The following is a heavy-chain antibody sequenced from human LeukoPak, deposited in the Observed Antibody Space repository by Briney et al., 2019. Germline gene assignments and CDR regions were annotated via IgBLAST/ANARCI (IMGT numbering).Heavy chain of an antibody. CDR1: GFTFSSYW. J-gene: IGHJ4*02. CDR2: INSDGSST. D-gene: IGHD3-10*01. V-gene: IGHV3-74*03. Sequence: GGSLRLPCAASGFTFSSYWMHWARQAPGKGLVWVSRINSDGSSTTYADSVKGRFTIARDNAKNTLYLQMNSLRAEDTAVYYCAKDTRWFGELSIYYFDYWGQGTLVTVSS. CDR3: AKDTRWFGELSIYYFDY.